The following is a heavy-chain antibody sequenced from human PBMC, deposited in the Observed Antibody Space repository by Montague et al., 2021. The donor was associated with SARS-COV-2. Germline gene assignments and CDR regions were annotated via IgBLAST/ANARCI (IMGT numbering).Heavy chain of an antibody. D-gene: IGHD6-13*01. Sequence: SETLSLTCTVSGGSISSSRYYWGWIRQPPGKGLDWIGSIYYSGSTYYNPSLKIRVTISVDTSKNQFSLKLSSVTAADTAVYYCAGRGVRYSRSWYSYWFDPWGQGTLVTVSS. J-gene: IGHJ5*02. CDR1: GGSISSSRYY. V-gene: IGHV4-39*01. CDR2: IYYSGST. CDR3: AGRGVRYSRSWYSYWFDP.